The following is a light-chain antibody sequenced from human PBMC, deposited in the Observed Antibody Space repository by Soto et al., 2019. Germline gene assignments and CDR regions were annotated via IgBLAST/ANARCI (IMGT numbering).Light chain of an antibody. V-gene: IGKV4-1*01. Sequence: IVMTQFPDSLAVSLGERATIKCKSSQSVLFSANNKNYLAWFQQKPGQSPKLLIYWASTRESGVPDRFSGSGSGTDFTLTIDSLQAEDVAVYYCQHYYMNPWTFGQGTKVDIK. J-gene: IGKJ1*01. CDR1: QSVLFSANNKNY. CDR3: QHYYMNPWT. CDR2: WAS.